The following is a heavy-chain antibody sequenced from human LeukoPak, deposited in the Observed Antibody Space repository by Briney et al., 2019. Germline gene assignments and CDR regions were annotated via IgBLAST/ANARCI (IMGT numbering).Heavy chain of an antibody. J-gene: IGHJ3*02. D-gene: IGHD6-19*01. CDR2: IYYSGST. Sequence: SETLSLTCTVSGGSISSYYWSWIRQPPGKGLEWIGYIYYSGSTNYNPSLKSRVTISVDTSKNQFSLKLSSVTAADTAVYYCARYSSGWYAIWGQGTMVTVSS. CDR1: GGSISSYY. CDR3: ARYSSGWYAI. V-gene: IGHV4-59*12.